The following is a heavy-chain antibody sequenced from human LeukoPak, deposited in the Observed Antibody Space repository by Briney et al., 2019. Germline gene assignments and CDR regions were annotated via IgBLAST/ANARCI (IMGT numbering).Heavy chain of an antibody. CDR2: ICANDGNT. J-gene: IGHJ4*02. Sequence: GGSLRLSCAASGFTFSGYAMSWVRQAPGKGLEWVSVICANDGNTYYADAVKGRFTISRDNSKDTLYLQMDSLRAEDTAVYYCAKGSGSSCYSPCDYWGQGILVTVSS. CDR3: AKGSGSSCYSPCDY. V-gene: IGHV3-23*01. CDR1: GFTFSGYA. D-gene: IGHD2-15*01.